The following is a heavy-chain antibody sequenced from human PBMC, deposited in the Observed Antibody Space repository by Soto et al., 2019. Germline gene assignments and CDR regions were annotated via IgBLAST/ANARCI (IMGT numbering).Heavy chain of an antibody. CDR3: AREGPAPYYYYGMDV. V-gene: IGHV1-18*01. CDR1: GYSFTTYG. Sequence: ASVKVSCKTSGYSFTTYGISWVRQAPGQGLEWMGWISAYNGNTNYAQKLQDRVTMTTHTSTSTAYMELRSLRSDDTAVYYCAREGPAPYYYYGMDVWGQGSTVTVS. CDR2: ISAYNGNT. J-gene: IGHJ6*02.